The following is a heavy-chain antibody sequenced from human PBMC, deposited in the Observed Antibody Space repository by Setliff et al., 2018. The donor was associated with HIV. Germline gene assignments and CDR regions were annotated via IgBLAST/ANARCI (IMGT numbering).Heavy chain of an antibody. D-gene: IGHD3-22*01. J-gene: IGHJ3*02. Sequence: SETLSLTCAVYGGSFSGYYWSWIRQSPEKGQEWSGEIHHSRRTNYSPSLKSRVAISLDTSKNRVALNLTSVTAADPAVYDCASAPGTSMIVLVTHVAFDIWGQGTMVTVSS. CDR1: GGSFSGYY. CDR3: ASAPGTSMIVLVTHVAFDI. V-gene: IGHV4-34*01. CDR2: IHHSRRT.